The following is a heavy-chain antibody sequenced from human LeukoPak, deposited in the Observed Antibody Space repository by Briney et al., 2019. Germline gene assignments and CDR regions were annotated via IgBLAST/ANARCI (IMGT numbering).Heavy chain of an antibody. J-gene: IGHJ6*02. Sequence: SETLSLTCTVSGGSISSSTYYWGWIRQPPGKGLELIGSKYYSGNSYYNPSLKSRVSISVDTSKNHFSLKLSSVTAADTAVYYCARLYYYYGLDVWGQGTTVTVSS. CDR3: ARLYYYYGLDV. CDR2: KYYSGNS. CDR1: GGSISSSTYY. V-gene: IGHV4-39*01.